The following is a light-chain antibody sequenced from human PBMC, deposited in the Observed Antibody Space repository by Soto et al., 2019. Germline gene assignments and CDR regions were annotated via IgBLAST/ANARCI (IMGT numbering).Light chain of an antibody. Sequence: IVMTQSPLSLPVTPGEPASISCRSSQSLLHSNGYNYLDWYLQKPGQSPQLLIYLGSNRASGVPDRFSGSGSGTDFTLKISRVEAENVGVYYCMQALQTPITLGGGTKVDIK. CDR2: LGS. V-gene: IGKV2-28*01. CDR3: MQALQTPIT. CDR1: QSLLHSNGYNY. J-gene: IGKJ4*01.